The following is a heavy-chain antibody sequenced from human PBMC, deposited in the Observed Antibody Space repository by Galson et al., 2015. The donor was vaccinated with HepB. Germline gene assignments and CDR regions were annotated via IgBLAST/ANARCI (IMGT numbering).Heavy chain of an antibody. J-gene: IGHJ6*02. V-gene: IGHV3-48*04. D-gene: IGHD3-22*01. CDR1: GFSFSTYG. Sequence: SLRLSCAASGFSFSTYGMHWVRQAPGKGLEWVSYITNSGTTIYYADSVKGRFTISRDNAKNSLYLQMNSLRAEDAAVYYCARFGYYDTSGYWSDGMDVWGQGTTVTVSS. CDR2: ITNSGTTI. CDR3: ARFGYYDTSGYWSDGMDV.